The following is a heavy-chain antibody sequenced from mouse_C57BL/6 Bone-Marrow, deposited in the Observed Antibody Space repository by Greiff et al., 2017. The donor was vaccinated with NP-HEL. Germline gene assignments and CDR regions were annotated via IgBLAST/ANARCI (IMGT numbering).Heavy chain of an antibody. Sequence: VQLQQPGAELVMPGASVKLSCKASGYTFTSYWMHWVKQRPGQGLEWIGEIDPSDSYTNYNQKFKGKSTLTVDKSSSTAYMQLSSLTSEDSAVYYCARGDYYYGSRRFAYWGQGTLVTVSA. CDR3: ARGDYYYGSRRFAY. J-gene: IGHJ3*01. CDR2: IDPSDSYT. CDR1: GYTFTSYW. D-gene: IGHD1-1*01. V-gene: IGHV1-69*01.